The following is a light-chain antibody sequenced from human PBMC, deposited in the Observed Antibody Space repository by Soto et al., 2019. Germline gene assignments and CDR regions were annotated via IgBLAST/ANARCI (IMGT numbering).Light chain of an antibody. J-gene: IGKJ5*01. V-gene: IGKV3-20*01. CDR3: HRYSTSPPIP. CDR1: QSVGSSY. Sequence: EIALTQTPGTLYMSSAERPDLSCRASQSVGSSYLAWYQQKPRQAPPLLIYGASTRATDIPDRFSGSGSRTDFTLTLSSLEPENFAVYYCHRYSTSPPIPFGQGTRWRL. CDR2: GAS.